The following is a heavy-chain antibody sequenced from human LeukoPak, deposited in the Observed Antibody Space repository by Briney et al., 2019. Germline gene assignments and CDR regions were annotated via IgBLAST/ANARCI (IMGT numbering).Heavy chain of an antibody. Sequence: SETLSLTCTVSGVYMSSYYWSWIRQPPGKGLEWIGYVYYSGSGSSNPSLKSRLTMSVDTSKSQFYLNLNSVTTADTAMYYCARGSRRHYDGSGYYFGEFDYWGQGILVTVSS. J-gene: IGHJ4*02. CDR2: VYYSGSG. CDR3: ARGSRRHYDGSGYYFGEFDY. D-gene: IGHD3-22*01. V-gene: IGHV4-59*01. CDR1: GVYMSSYY.